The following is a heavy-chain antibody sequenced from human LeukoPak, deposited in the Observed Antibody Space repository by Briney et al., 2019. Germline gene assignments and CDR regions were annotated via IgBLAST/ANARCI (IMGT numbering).Heavy chain of an antibody. CDR2: IYSGGST. D-gene: IGHD4-17*01. CDR3: ATIGGDYVSFDN. Sequence: TGGSLRLSCAASEFTVSSNYMSWVRQAPGKGLEWVSVIYSGGSTYYADSVKGRFTISRHNSKNTLYLKMNSLRGEDTAVYYCATIGGDYVSFDNWGQGTLVTVTS. V-gene: IGHV3-53*04. CDR1: EFTVSSNY. J-gene: IGHJ4*02.